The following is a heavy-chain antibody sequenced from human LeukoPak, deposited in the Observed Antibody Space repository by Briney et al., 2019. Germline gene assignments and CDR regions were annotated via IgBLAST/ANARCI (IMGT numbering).Heavy chain of an antibody. V-gene: IGHV5-51*01. CDR1: GDTFNTHW. CDR2: IYPGDSDT. D-gene: IGHD3-22*01. Sequence: GESLKISCKGSGDTFNTHWIGWVRQMPGKGLEWMGIIYPGDSDTRYSPSFEGQVTISADKSISTAYLQWSSLKASDTAMYYCARQRGYYDSSGPNDYWGQGTLVTVSS. J-gene: IGHJ4*02. CDR3: ARQRGYYDSSGPNDY.